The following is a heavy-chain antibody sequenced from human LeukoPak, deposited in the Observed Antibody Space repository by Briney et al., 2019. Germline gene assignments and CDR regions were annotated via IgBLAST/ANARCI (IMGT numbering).Heavy chain of an antibody. CDR1: GYTFTSYD. Sequence: ASVKVSCKASGYTFTSYDINWVRQATGQGLEWMGWMNPNSGNTGYAQKFQGRVTMTRNTSISTAYMELRSLRSDDTAVYYCARYRADYGDYVDYWGQGTLVTVSS. D-gene: IGHD4-17*01. CDR3: ARYRADYGDYVDY. CDR2: MNPNSGNT. V-gene: IGHV1-8*01. J-gene: IGHJ4*02.